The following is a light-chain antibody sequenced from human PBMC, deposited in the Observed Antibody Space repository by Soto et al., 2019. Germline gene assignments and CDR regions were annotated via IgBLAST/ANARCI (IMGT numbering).Light chain of an antibody. V-gene: IGLV2-11*01. Sequence: QSVLTQPHSVSGSPGQSVTISCTGTTSDVGRYNYVSWYQHHPGKAPKLVVYDVFKRPSGVPDRFSGSKSGNTASLTISGLQAEDEADYYCCSYADYYLYFFGGGTKVTVL. CDR2: DVF. J-gene: IGLJ1*01. CDR3: CSYADYYLYF. CDR1: TSDVGRYNY.